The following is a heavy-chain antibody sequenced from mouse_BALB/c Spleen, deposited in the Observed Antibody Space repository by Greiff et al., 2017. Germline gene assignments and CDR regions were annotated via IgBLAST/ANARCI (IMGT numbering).Heavy chain of an antibody. CDR3: ARGENFFASKGYFDY. V-gene: IGHV1-12*01. CDR1: GYTFTSYN. CDR2: IYPGNGDT. Sequence: QVQLQQPGAELVKPGASVKMSCKASGYTFTSYNMHWVKQTPGQGLEWIGAIYPGNGDTSYNQKFKGKATLTADKSSSTAYMQLSSLTSEDSAVYYCARGENFFASKGYFDYWGQGTTLTVSS. J-gene: IGHJ2*01.